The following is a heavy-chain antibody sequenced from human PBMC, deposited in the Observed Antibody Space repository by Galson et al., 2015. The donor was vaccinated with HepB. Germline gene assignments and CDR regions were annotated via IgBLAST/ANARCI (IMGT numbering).Heavy chain of an antibody. CDR1: GFSLSTYA. CDR2: ISSDGTST. J-gene: IGHJ4*02. CDR3: VKDLGWVDDY. Sequence: SLRLSCAFSGFSLSTYAMFWVRQAPVKGLEYVSGISSDGTSTYYVDSVRGRFTISRDTSKHTMYLQMSSLRPEDTAVYYCVKDLGWVDDYWGQGTLVTVSS. D-gene: IGHD3-3*01. V-gene: IGHV3-64D*06.